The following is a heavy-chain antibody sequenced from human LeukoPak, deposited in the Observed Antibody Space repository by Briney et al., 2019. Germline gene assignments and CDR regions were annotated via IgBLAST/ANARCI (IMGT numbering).Heavy chain of an antibody. V-gene: IGHV3-74*01. CDR1: GFTFSSYW. J-gene: IGHJ4*02. Sequence: GGSLRLSCAASGFTFSSYWMHWVRQAPGKGLVWVSRINTDGSSTSYADSVKGRFTISRDNAKNTLYLQMNSLRAEDTAVYYCARGTQYCSSTSCLFDYWGQGTLVTVSS. CDR3: ARGTQYCSSTSCLFDY. D-gene: IGHD2-2*01. CDR2: INTDGSST.